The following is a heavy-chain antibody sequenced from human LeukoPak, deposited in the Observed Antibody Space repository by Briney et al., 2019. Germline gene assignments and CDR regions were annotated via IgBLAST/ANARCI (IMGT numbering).Heavy chain of an antibody. CDR2: INSDGNIT. CDR3: ARELAGERRFDY. CDR1: GFNFSNNW. V-gene: IGHV3-74*01. J-gene: IGHJ4*02. D-gene: IGHD3-3*02. Sequence: GGSLRLSCAASGFNFSNNWMHWVRQAPGKGLLWVSRINSDGNITTYADSVKGRFTISRDNAKHTLFLQMNSLRAEDMAVYFCARELAGERRFDYWGQGTLVTVSS.